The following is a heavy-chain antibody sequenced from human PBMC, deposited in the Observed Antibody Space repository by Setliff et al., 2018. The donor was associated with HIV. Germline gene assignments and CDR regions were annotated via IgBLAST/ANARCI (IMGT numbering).Heavy chain of an antibody. Sequence: KPSETLSLTCSVSGGSIDNNKYYWTWIRQPPGKGLEWTGSIYHTGRTYYNRSLESRLTISIDTSKNQFSLKLTSVTAADTAMYYCARGGTSSNWFDPWGQGTLVTVSS. V-gene: IGHV4-39*01. D-gene: IGHD2-2*01. CDR2: IYHTGRT. CDR1: GGSIDNNKYY. CDR3: ARGGTSSNWFDP. J-gene: IGHJ5*02.